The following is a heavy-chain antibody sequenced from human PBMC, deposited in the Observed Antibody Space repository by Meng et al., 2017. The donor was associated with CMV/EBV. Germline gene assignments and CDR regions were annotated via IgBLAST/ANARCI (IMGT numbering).Heavy chain of an antibody. V-gene: IGHV1-8*03. CDR3: ARGGYGSGVPYGMGV. CDR2: MNPNSGNT. J-gene: IGHJ6*02. CDR1: GYTFTSYD. Sequence: ASVKVSCKASGYTFTSYDINWVRQATGQGLEWMGWMNPNSGNTGYAQKFQGRVTITRNTSISTAYMELSSLRSEDTAVYYCARGGYGSGVPYGMGVWGQGTTVTVSS. D-gene: IGHD3-10*01.